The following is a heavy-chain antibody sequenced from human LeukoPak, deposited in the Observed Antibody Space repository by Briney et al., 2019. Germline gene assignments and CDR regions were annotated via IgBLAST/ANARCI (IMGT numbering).Heavy chain of an antibody. CDR2: ISSSSSYI. CDR3: AREERSGLFDY. Sequence: GGSLRLSCAASGFTFSSYSMNWVRLAPGKGLEWVSSISSSSSYIYYADSVKGRFTISRDNAKNSLYLQMNSLRAEDTAVYYCAREERSGLFDYWGQGTLVTVSS. J-gene: IGHJ4*02. CDR1: GFTFSSYS. V-gene: IGHV3-21*01. D-gene: IGHD3/OR15-3a*01.